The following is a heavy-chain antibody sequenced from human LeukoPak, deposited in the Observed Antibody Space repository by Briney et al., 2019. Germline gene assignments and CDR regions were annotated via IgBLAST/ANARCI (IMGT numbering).Heavy chain of an antibody. CDR1: GFIFSSYA. J-gene: IGHJ4*02. CDR3: AKGDWNYLPIYDY. V-gene: IGHV3-23*01. Sequence: PGGSLRLSCAASGFIFSSYAMSWVRQAPGKGLEWVSAISGSGGSTYCADSVKGRFTISRDNSKNTLYLQMNSLRAEDTAVYYCAKGDWNYLPIYDYWGQGTLVTVSS. D-gene: IGHD1-7*01. CDR2: ISGSGGST.